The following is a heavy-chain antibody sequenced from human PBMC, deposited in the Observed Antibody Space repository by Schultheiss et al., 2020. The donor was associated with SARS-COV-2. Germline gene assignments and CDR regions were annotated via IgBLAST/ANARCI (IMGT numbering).Heavy chain of an antibody. CDR1: GGSFSGYY. CDR3: ARISRGWLQLRAFDY. Sequence: SETLSLTCAVYGGSFSGYYWSWIRQPPGKGLEWIGEINHSGSTNYNPSLKSRVTISVDTSKNQFSLKLSSVTAADTAVYYCARISRGWLQLRAFDYWGQGTLVTVSS. V-gene: IGHV4-34*01. J-gene: IGHJ4*02. D-gene: IGHD5-24*01. CDR2: INHSGST.